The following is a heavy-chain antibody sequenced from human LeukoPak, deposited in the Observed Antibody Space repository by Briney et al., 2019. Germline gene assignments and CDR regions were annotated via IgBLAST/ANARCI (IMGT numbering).Heavy chain of an antibody. Sequence: SETLSLTCAVYGGSFSGYHWSWIRQPPGKGLEWIGEINHSGTTNYNPSLKSRVTISVDTSKNQFSLKLSSVTAADTAVYYCARRRWVATIRKNNWFDPWGQGTLVTVSS. CDR1: GGSFSGYH. D-gene: IGHD5-12*01. CDR3: ARRRWVATIRKNNWFDP. J-gene: IGHJ5*02. CDR2: INHSGTT. V-gene: IGHV4-34*01.